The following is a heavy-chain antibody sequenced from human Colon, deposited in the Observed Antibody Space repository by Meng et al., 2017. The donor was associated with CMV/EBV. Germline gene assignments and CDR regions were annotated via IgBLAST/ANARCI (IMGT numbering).Heavy chain of an antibody. Sequence: SCAVYGGSFSGYYWSWIRQPPGKGLEWIGEINHSGSTNYNPSLKSRVTISVDTSKNQFSLKLSSVTAADTAVYYCARARIAARFPDYWGQGTLVTVSS. V-gene: IGHV4-34*01. CDR1: GGSFSGYY. CDR3: ARARIAARFPDY. D-gene: IGHD6-6*01. CDR2: INHSGST. J-gene: IGHJ4*02.